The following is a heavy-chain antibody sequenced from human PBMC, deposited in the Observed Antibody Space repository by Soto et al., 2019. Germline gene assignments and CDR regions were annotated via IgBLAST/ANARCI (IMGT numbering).Heavy chain of an antibody. Sequence: SETLSLTCAVYVGSFSGYYWSFIRQPPGEGLEWIGEINHSGSTNYNPSLKTRVTISVDTSKNQFSLKLSSVTAADTAVYYCARAPLWFGGYYYYGMEVWGQGTTVTVSS. J-gene: IGHJ6*01. D-gene: IGHD3-10*01. CDR3: ARAPLWFGGYYYYGMEV. CDR1: VGSFSGYY. CDR2: INHSGST. V-gene: IGHV4-34*01.